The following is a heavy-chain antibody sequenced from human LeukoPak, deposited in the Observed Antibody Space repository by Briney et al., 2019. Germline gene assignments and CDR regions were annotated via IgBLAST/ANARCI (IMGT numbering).Heavy chain of an antibody. Sequence: SETLSLTCAVSGGSISSRNWWSWVRQPPGKGLEWIGEIYHSGSTNYNPSLQSRVSISVDKSKNQFSLQLSSVTAADTAVYYCASLYSSSWYPSHYFDYWGQGTLVTVSS. D-gene: IGHD6-13*01. CDR2: IYHSGST. J-gene: IGHJ4*02. CDR1: GGSISSRNW. V-gene: IGHV4-4*02. CDR3: ASLYSSSWYPSHYFDY.